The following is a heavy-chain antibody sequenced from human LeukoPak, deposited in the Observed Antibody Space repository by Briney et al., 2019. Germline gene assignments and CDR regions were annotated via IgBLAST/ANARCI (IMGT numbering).Heavy chain of an antibody. CDR3: AREYSNSQFDY. CDR2: INPSSGST. Sequence: ASVKVSCKASGYTFTSYYIHWVRQAPGQGLEWMAIINPSSGSTSYAQKFQGRVTMTRDTSTSTVYMELSSLRSEDTAMYYCAREYSNSQFDYWGQGTLVIVSS. D-gene: IGHD6-13*01. CDR1: GYTFTSYY. J-gene: IGHJ4*02. V-gene: IGHV1-46*01.